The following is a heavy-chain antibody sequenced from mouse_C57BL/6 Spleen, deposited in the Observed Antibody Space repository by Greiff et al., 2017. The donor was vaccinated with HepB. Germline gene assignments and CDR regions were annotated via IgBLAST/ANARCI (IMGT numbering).Heavy chain of an antibody. V-gene: IGHV1-26*01. CDR3: ARSPPFITTVAYAMDY. CDR2: INPNNGGT. D-gene: IGHD1-1*01. CDR1: GYTFTDYY. Sequence: VQLQQSGPELVKPGASVKISCKASGYTFTDYYMNWVKQSHGKSLEWIGDINPNNGGTSYNQKFKGKATLTVDKSSSTAYMELRSLTSEDSAVYYCARSPPFITTVAYAMDYWGQGTSVTVSS. J-gene: IGHJ4*01.